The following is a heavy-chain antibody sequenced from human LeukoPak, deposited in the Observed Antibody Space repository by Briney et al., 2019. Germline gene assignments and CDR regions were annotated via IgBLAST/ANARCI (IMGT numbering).Heavy chain of an antibody. V-gene: IGHV3-72*01. CDR2: SRNKASSYTT. J-gene: IGHJ4*02. D-gene: IGHD3-10*01. CDR3: AAVRGEVNY. CDR1: GFKFSDHY. Sequence: GGSQRLSCAASGFKFSDHYIDWVRQAPGKGLEWVGRSRNKASSYTTEYAASVEGRFTISRDVSESSLYLQMNSLRAEDTAVYYCAAVRGEVNYWGQGTLVTVSS.